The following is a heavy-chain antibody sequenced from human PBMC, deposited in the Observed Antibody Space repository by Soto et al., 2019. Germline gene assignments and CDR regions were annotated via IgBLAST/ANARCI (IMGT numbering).Heavy chain of an antibody. CDR3: ARDSMTGLNWFDP. J-gene: IGHJ5*02. CDR1: GFTFSTDS. V-gene: IGHV3-48*02. D-gene: IGHD3-9*01. Sequence: GGSLRLSCAASGFTFSTDSMNWVRQAPGKGLEWVAHISTSGATRYYADSVKGRFTISRDNAKTSLYLQMDSLRNEDTAVYYCARDSMTGLNWFDPWGQGTLVTVSS. CDR2: ISTSGATR.